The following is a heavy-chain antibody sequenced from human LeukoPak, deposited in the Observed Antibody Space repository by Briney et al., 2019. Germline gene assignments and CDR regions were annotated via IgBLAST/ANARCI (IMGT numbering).Heavy chain of an antibody. CDR3: ARVAVAVPPAQYYYGMDV. CDR1: GGTFSSYP. D-gene: IGHD6-19*01. V-gene: IGHV1-69*04. Sequence: GASVKVSCLASGGTFSSYPIRWVRQAPGQGVEWMGRIIPILCIAHYAQKFQGRATITADKSTSTAYMELSSLRSEDTAVYYCARVAVAVPPAQYYYGMDVWGQGTTVTVSS. J-gene: IGHJ6*02. CDR2: IIPILCIA.